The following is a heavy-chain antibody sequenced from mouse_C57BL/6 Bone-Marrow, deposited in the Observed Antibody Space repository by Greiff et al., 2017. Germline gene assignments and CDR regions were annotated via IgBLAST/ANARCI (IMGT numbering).Heavy chain of an antibody. Sequence: VQLKESGPGLVKPSQSLSLTCSVTGYSITSGYYWNWIRQFPGNKLEWMGYISYDGSNNYNPSLKNRISITRDTSTNQIFLKLNSVTTEDTATYYCARGYYGSSLFAYWGQGTLVTVSA. CDR1: GYSITSGYY. CDR2: ISYDGSN. J-gene: IGHJ3*01. D-gene: IGHD1-1*01. V-gene: IGHV3-6*01. CDR3: ARGYYGSSLFAY.